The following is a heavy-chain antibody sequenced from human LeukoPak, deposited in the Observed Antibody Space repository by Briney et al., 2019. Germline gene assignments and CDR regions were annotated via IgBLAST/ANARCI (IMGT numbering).Heavy chain of an antibody. CDR3: ARGTGIAAAVTSLFQY. CDR2: INTSGGST. J-gene: IGHJ1*01. Sequence: GASVKVSCKASGYTFTSYYMHWVRQAPGQGLEWMGVINTSGGSTSYAQKFQGRVTMTRDTSTCTVYMELSSLRSEDTAVYYCARGTGIAAAVTSLFQYWGQGTLVTVSS. CDR1: GYTFTSYY. D-gene: IGHD6-13*01. V-gene: IGHV1-46*01.